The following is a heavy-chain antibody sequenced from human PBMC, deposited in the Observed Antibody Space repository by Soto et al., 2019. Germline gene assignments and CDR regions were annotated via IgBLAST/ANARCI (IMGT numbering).Heavy chain of an antibody. Sequence: ASVKVSCKASGYTFTSYGISWVRQAPGQGLEWMGWISAYNGNTNYAQKLQGRVTITADTSTSTAYMELSSLRSEDTAVYYCAIFWSGYYTVDYWGQGTLVTVSS. CDR2: ISAYNGNT. V-gene: IGHV1-18*01. J-gene: IGHJ4*02. D-gene: IGHD3-3*01. CDR1: GYTFTSYG. CDR3: AIFWSGYYTVDY.